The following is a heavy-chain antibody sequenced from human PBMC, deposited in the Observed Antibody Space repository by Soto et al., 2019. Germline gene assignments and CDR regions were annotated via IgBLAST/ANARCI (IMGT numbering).Heavy chain of an antibody. CDR1: GYTFSTSG. D-gene: IGHD2-15*01. CDR3: ARAGAAPYYYYGMDV. Sequence: QVQLVQSGAEVRKPGASVKVSCKASGYTFSTSGMSWLRQAPGQGLEWMGWISTYNGDTNDAPKFQDRVTMTSDTSTSTVYMELRSLRSDDTGVYYCARAGAAPYYYYGMDVWGQGTRVTVSS. CDR2: ISTYNGDT. V-gene: IGHV1-18*01. J-gene: IGHJ6*02.